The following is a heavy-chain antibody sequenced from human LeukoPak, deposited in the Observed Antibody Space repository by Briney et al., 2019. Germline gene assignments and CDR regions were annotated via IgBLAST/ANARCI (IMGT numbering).Heavy chain of an antibody. CDR3: GKDFTVGDLYAYDY. CDR2: ITGSGTST. Sequence: PGGSLRLSCAASRFTFSNYGMSWVRQAPGKGLEWVSTITGSGTSTYYADSVKGRFTISRDNSKNTLYLQMSSLRADDTAVYYCGKDFTVGDLYAYDYWGQGALVTVSS. V-gene: IGHV3-23*01. J-gene: IGHJ4*02. CDR1: RFTFSNYG. D-gene: IGHD2-8*01.